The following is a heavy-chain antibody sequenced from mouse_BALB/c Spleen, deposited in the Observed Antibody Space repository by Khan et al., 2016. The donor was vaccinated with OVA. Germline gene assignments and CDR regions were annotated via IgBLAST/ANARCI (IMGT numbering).Heavy chain of an antibody. CDR3: ARPSYYGNPWFTY. V-gene: IGHV5-9*02. CDR1: GFAFSSYD. D-gene: IGHD2-10*01. CDR2: ISGTGIYT. Sequence: EVELVESGGGLVRPGGSLKLSCALSGFAFSSYDMSWVRQTPEKRLEWVATISGTGIYTYYPDSVKGRFTISRYNARNTLYLQMSSLRSEDTALYYCARPSYYGNPWFTYWGQGTLVTVSA. J-gene: IGHJ3*01.